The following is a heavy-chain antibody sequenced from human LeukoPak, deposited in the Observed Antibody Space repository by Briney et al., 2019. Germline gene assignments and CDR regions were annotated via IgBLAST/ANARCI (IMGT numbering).Heavy chain of an antibody. CDR1: GFIFTSLA. D-gene: IGHD3-16*01. CDR2: VSTSGVGT. J-gene: IGHJ4*02. Sequence: GGSLRLSCAASGFIFTSLAMSWIRQAPGKGLGWVSSVSTSGVGTYYADSVGGRSTISRDNSNDTVFLQMNSLRAEESAVYYCAKDYAVGSIDYWGQGTLVTVSS. V-gene: IGHV3-23*01. CDR3: AKDYAVGSIDY.